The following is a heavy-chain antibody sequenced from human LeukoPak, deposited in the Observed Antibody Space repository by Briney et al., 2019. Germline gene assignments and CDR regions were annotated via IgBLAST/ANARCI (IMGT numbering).Heavy chain of an antibody. CDR3: ARDTAAAPANWFDP. V-gene: IGHV1-18*01. D-gene: IGHD6-13*01. J-gene: IGHJ5*02. CDR2: ISAYNGNT. Sequence: GASVKVSCKASGYTFTSYGISWVRQAPGQGLEWMGWISAYNGNTNYAQKLQGRGTMTTDTSTSTAYMELRSLRSDDTAVYYCARDTAAAPANWFDPWGQGTLVTVSS. CDR1: GYTFTSYG.